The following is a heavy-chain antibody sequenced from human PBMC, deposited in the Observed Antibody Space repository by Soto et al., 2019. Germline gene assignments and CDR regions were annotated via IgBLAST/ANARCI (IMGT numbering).Heavy chain of an antibody. J-gene: IGHJ4*02. V-gene: IGHV1-3*01. CDR1: GYIFTSYA. Sequence: ASVKVSCKTSGYIFTSYAMHWVRQAPGQRLEWMGWINAGNGDTKYSQKFQGRVTITRDTSANTSFMELSSLRSEDTAIYYCARELQGLYYFDFWGQGTLVTVSS. CDR2: INAGNGDT. D-gene: IGHD4-4*01. CDR3: ARELQGLYYFDF.